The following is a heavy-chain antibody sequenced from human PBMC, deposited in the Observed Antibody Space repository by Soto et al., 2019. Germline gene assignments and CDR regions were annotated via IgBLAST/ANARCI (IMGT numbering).Heavy chain of an antibody. CDR1: GGTFSAYP. CDR2: IIPILDIT. D-gene: IGHD3-22*01. Sequence: QVQLVQSGAEVKKPGSSVKVSCKTSGGTFSAYPFNWVRQAPGQGLEWMGRIIPILDITDYSQNSQSRVTITADKSTNTADKDLTSRRSEDTAMYFCAKGADSSGSESAFDLWGQGTLITVSS. V-gene: IGHV1-69*02. CDR3: AKGADSSGSESAFDL. J-gene: IGHJ3*01.